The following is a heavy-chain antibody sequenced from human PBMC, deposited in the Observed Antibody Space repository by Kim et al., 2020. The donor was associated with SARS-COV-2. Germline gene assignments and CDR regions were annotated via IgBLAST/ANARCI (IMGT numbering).Heavy chain of an antibody. V-gene: IGHV3-20*01. J-gene: IGHJ5*02. CDR2: INWNGGST. D-gene: IGHD6-13*01. Sequence: GGSLRLSCAASGFTFDDYGMSWVRQAPGKGLEWVSGINWNGGSTGYADSVKGRFTISRDNAKNSLYLQMNSLRAEDTALYHCARDEVEAAAGTKEVNWFDPWGQGTLVTVSS. CDR1: GFTFDDYG. CDR3: ARDEVEAAAGTKEVNWFDP.